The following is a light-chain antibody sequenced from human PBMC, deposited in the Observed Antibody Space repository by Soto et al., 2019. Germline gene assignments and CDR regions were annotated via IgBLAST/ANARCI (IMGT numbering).Light chain of an antibody. CDR2: AAS. Sequence: EIVMTQSPATLSVSPGERATLSCRASHSVRSSLAWYQQKPGQAPRLLIFAASTRTTAFPARFSGSGSGTDFTLNISSLQSEDFAVYYCQQYNDWPRTFGQGTKVEIK. CDR1: HSVRSS. CDR3: QQYNDWPRT. J-gene: IGKJ1*01. V-gene: IGKV3-15*01.